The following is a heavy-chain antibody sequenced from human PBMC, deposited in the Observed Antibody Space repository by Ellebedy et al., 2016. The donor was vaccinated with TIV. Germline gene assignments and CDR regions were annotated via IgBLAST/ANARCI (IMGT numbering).Heavy chain of an antibody. J-gene: IGHJ4*02. V-gene: IGHV1-8*01. Sequence: AASVKVSCKASGYTFTTYDISWVRQATGQGLEWMGWMNPNSGNTGYAQKFQGRVTMTRNTSIGTAYMELRSLRSEDTAVYYCARGASLASRWYDYWGQGTLVTVSS. D-gene: IGHD4-23*01. CDR1: GYTFTTYD. CDR2: MNPNSGNT. CDR3: ARGASLASRWYDY.